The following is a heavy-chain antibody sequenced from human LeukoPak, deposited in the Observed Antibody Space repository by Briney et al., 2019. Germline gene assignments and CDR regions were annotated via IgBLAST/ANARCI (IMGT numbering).Heavy chain of an antibody. CDR2: IYYSGNT. CDR3: ARDRYSYGPRGGYYYYMDV. J-gene: IGHJ6*03. D-gene: IGHD5-18*01. CDR1: GGSISSSSYY. Sequence: SGTLSLTCTVSGGSISSSSYYWGWIRQPPGKGLEWIGTIYYSGNTYYNPSLKSRVTISVDTSKNQFSPKLSSVTAADTAVYYCARDRYSYGPRGGYYYYMDVWGKGTTVTVSS. V-gene: IGHV4-39*07.